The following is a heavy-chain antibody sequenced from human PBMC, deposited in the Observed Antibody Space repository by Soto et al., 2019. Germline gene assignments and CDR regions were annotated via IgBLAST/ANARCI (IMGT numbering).Heavy chain of an antibody. CDR2: IIPALGTT. Sequence: QDQLVQSGAEVKKPGSSVKVSCKAFGGPFSSHTFSWVRQAPGQGLEWMGRIIPALGTTTYAKKFQGRVTITPDESVTTVYMELNSLRTEDTAVYYCARPDFGDYWYFDLWGRGTLVTVSS. D-gene: IGHD4-17*01. V-gene: IGHV1-69*08. CDR1: GGPFSSHT. CDR3: ARPDFGDYWYFDL. J-gene: IGHJ2*01.